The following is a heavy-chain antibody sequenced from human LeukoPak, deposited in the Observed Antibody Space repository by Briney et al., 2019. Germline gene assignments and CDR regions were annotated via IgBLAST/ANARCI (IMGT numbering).Heavy chain of an antibody. J-gene: IGHJ5*02. V-gene: IGHV1-69*06. Sequence: SVKVSCKASGGTFSSYAISWVRQAPGQGLEWMGGIIPIFGTANYAQKFQGRVTITADKSTSTAYMELSSLRSEDTAVYYCARTYYYDSSGYPTPGWFDPWGQGTLVTVSS. D-gene: IGHD3-22*01. CDR1: GGTFSSYA. CDR2: IIPIFGTA. CDR3: ARTYYYDSSGYPTPGWFDP.